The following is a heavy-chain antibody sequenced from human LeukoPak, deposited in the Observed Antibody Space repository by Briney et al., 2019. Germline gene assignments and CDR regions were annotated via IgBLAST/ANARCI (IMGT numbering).Heavy chain of an antibody. CDR3: ARERGSSGWGEQSFDC. D-gene: IGHD5-12*01. CDR2: INPSGGST. J-gene: IGHJ4*02. Sequence: ASVKVSCKASGYTFTSYYMHWVRQAPGQGLEWMGIINPSGGSTSYAQKFQGRVTMTRDTSTSTVYMELSSLRSEDTAVYYCARERGSSGWGEQSFDCWGQGTLVTVSS. CDR1: GYTFTSYY. V-gene: IGHV1-46*01.